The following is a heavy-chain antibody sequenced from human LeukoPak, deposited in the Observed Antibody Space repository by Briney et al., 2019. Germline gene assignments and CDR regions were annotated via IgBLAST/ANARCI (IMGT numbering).Heavy chain of an antibody. Sequence: SETLSLTCTVSGGSISSSSYYWGWIRQPPGKGLEWIGSIYHSGSTYYNPSLKSRVTISVDTSKNQFSLKLSSVTAADTAVYYCAGAYGAHDAFDIWGQGTMVTVSS. CDR3: AGAYGAHDAFDI. J-gene: IGHJ3*02. V-gene: IGHV4-39*07. D-gene: IGHD4-17*01. CDR2: IYHSGST. CDR1: GGSISSSSYY.